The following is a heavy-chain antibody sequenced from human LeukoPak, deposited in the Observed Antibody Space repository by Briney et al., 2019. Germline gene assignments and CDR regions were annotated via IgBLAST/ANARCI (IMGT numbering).Heavy chain of an antibody. CDR1: GFAFTTQA. V-gene: IGHV3-23*01. CDR3: AKDARRTSGWYFFDY. J-gene: IGHJ4*02. CDR2: ISDSGSLT. Sequence: RGSLRLSCAASGFAFTTQAMGWVRQAPGKGLEWVSVISDSGSLTYYADSVKGRFTISRDNSKNTLFLQMNSLRAEDTAVYYCAKDARRTSGWYFFDYWGQGTLVTVSA. D-gene: IGHD6-19*01.